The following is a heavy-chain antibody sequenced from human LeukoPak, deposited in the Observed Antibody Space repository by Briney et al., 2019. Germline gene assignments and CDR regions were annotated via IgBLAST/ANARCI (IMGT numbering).Heavy chain of an antibody. CDR1: GGTFSSCA. D-gene: IGHD3-16*01. CDR3: AREREGGLCFDY. J-gene: IGHJ4*02. CDR2: IIPIFGTA. Sequence: GSSVKVSCKASGGTFSSCAISWVRQAPGQGLEWMGGIIPIFGTANYAQKFQGRVTITADKSTSTAYMELSSLRSEDTAVYYCAREREGGLCFDYWGQGTLVTVSS. V-gene: IGHV1-69*06.